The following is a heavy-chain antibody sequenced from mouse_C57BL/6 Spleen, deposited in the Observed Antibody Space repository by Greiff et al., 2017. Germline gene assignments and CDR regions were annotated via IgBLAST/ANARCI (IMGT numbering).Heavy chain of an antibody. V-gene: IGHV5-4*01. J-gene: IGHJ3*01. CDR3: ARDECY. Sequence: EVQGVESGGGLVKPGGSLKLSCAASGFTFSSYAMSWVRQTPEKRLEWVATISDGGSYTYYPDNVKGRFTISRDNAKNNLYLQMSHLKSEDTAMYYCARDECYSGQGTLVTVSA. CDR1: GFTFSSYA. CDR2: ISDGGSYT.